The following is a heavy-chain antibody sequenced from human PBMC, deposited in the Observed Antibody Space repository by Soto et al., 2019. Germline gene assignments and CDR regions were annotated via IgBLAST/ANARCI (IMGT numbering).Heavy chain of an antibody. Sequence: GGSLRLSCAASGFTFSSYGMHWVRQAPGKGLEWVAVISYDGSNKYYADSVKGRFTISRDNSKNTLYLQMNSLRAEDTAVYYCAKDTPLYSSRTEPFDYWGQGTLVTVSS. D-gene: IGHD6-13*01. J-gene: IGHJ4*02. CDR2: ISYDGSNK. CDR1: GFTFSSYG. CDR3: AKDTPLYSSRTEPFDY. V-gene: IGHV3-30*18.